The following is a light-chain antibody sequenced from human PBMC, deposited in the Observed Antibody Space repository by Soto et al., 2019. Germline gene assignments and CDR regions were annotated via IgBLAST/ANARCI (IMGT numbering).Light chain of an antibody. CDR2: EVT. J-gene: IGLJ1*01. Sequence: QSALTQPASVSGSLGQSITISCTGTTSDVGGYNYVSWYQQHPGKAPILMIYEVTNRPSGVSNRFSGSKSGNTASLTISGLQVEDEAEYFCGSYTGSITYVFGTGTKLPS. V-gene: IGLV2-14*01. CDR3: GSYTGSITYV. CDR1: TSDVGGYNY.